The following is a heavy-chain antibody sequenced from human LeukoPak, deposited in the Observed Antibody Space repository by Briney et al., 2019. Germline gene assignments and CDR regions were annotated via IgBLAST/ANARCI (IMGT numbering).Heavy chain of an antibody. Sequence: SETLSLTCTVSGGSISSYYWSWIRQPPGKGLEWIGYIYYSGSTNYNPSLKSRVTIPVDTSKNQFSLKLSSVTAADTAVYYCARLYMTYFDYWGQGTLVTVPS. V-gene: IGHV4-59*08. J-gene: IGHJ4*02. CDR3: ARLYMTYFDY. CDR2: IYYSGST. CDR1: GGSISSYY. D-gene: IGHD1-14*01.